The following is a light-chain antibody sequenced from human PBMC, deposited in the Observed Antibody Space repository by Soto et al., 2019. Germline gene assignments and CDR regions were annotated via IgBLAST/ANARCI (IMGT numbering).Light chain of an antibody. CDR3: QQYGTSPRT. J-gene: IGKJ1*01. V-gene: IGKV3-20*01. CDR1: QTVGTSN. Sequence: EIVLTQSPGTLSLSPGESATLSCRASQTVGTSNLAWFQQKPGQAPKVLIYGTSNRATGIPDRFSGSGSGTEFTLTISRLEPEDFAVYYCQQYGTSPRTFGQGTKVEIK. CDR2: GTS.